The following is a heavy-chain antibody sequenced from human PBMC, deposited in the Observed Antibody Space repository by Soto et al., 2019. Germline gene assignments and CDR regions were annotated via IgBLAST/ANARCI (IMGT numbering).Heavy chain of an antibody. CDR2: INHSGST. CDR3: ARRGQLWLRCWFDP. Sequence: QVQLQQWGAGLLKPSETLSLTCAVYGGSFSGYYWSWIRQPPGKGLEWIGEINHSGSTNYNPSLKSRVTISVDTSKNQFSLKLSSVTAADTAVYYCARRGQLWLRCWFDPWGQGTLVTVSS. CDR1: GGSFSGYY. D-gene: IGHD5-18*01. V-gene: IGHV4-34*01. J-gene: IGHJ5*02.